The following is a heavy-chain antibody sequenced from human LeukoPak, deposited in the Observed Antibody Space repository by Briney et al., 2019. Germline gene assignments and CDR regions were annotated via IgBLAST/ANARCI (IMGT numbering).Heavy chain of an antibody. Sequence: SETLSLTRTVSGASISSYYWTWIRQPAGKGLEWIGRMYNSDSPNYNPSLKSRVTMSVDTSKNQVSLRLTSVTAADTAVYYCARESAVAGITALDYWGQGTLATVSS. D-gene: IGHD6-19*01. CDR3: ARESAVAGITALDY. CDR1: GASISSYY. CDR2: MYNSDSP. V-gene: IGHV4-4*07. J-gene: IGHJ4*02.